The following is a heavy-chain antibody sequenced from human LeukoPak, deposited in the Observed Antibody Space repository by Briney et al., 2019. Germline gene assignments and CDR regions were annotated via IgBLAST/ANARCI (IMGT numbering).Heavy chain of an antibody. J-gene: IGHJ6*02. V-gene: IGHV4-59*01. D-gene: IGHD3-3*01. CDR3: ARVDGFWSGHYYYGMDV. Sequence: PSETLSLTCTVSGGSISSYYWSWIRQPPGKGLEWIGYIYYSGSTNYNPSLKSRVTISVDTSKNQFSLKLSSVTAADTAVYYCARVDGFWSGHYYYGMDVWGQGTTVTVSS. CDR1: GGSISSYY. CDR2: IYYSGST.